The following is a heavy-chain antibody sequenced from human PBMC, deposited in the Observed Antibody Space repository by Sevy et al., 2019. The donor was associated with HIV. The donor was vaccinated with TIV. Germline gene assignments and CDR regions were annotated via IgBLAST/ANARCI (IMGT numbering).Heavy chain of an antibody. CDR3: ARGEYSYGFLFDL. D-gene: IGHD5-18*01. J-gene: IGHJ4*02. V-gene: IGHV3-23*01. CDR2: ISSGGSR. Sequence: RGCLRLSCAGSGFSFSSYAMSWVRQAPGKGLERVSTISSGGSRYSAESVKGRFTISRDSSKNTLYLQMNSLRGEDTAVYYRARGEYSYGFLFDLWGQGTLVSVSS. CDR1: GFSFSSYA.